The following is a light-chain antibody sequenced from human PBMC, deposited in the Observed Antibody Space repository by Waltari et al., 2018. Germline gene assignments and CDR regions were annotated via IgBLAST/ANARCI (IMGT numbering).Light chain of an antibody. V-gene: IGKV3-15*01. CDR3: QQYKHRPRT. Sequence: ETVLTQFPATLSVSLGDRATPSCRASRNISSYLAWYQHKSGQAPRLLIHDAATRATGIPARVGGSGSGTGFTLTISSLQSEDYAVYYCQQYKHRPRTFGQGTKVDIK. J-gene: IGKJ1*01. CDR2: DAA. CDR1: RNISSY.